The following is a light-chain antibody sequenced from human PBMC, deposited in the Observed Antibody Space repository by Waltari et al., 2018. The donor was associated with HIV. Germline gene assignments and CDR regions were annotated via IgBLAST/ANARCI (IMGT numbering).Light chain of an antibody. CDR3: QQYYTYPLT. J-gene: IGKJ4*01. CDR1: QGISSY. V-gene: IGKV1-8*01. CDR2: SAS. Sequence: ASTGDRVTITCRASQGISSYLAWYQQKPGKAPKLLIYSASTLQSGVPSRFSGSGSGTDFTLTISCLQSEDFATYYCQQYYTYPLTFGGGTKVEIK.